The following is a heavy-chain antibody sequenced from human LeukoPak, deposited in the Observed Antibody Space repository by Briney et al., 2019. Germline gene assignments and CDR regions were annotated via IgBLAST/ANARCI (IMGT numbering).Heavy chain of an antibody. CDR3: ARGVPYDSWSGPHYSDY. Sequence: GGSLRLSRAASRFTLSTYWMSWVRQAPGKGLEWVAHIKQDGSQEYYVDSVKGRLTISRDSAKNSLYLQMNSLRAEDTAVYYCARGVPYDSWSGPHYSDYWGQGTLVTVSS. V-gene: IGHV3-7*01. CDR2: IKQDGSQE. CDR1: RFTLSTYW. J-gene: IGHJ4*02. D-gene: IGHD3-3*01.